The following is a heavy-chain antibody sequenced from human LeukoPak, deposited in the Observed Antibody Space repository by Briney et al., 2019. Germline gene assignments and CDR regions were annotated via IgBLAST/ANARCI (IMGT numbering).Heavy chain of an antibody. J-gene: IGHJ4*02. D-gene: IGHD3-9*01. CDR1: GFTFSNAW. CDR2: IKSKTDGGTT. Sequence: GSLRLSCAASGFTFSNAWMSWVRQAPGKGLEWVGRIKSKTDGGTTDYAAPVKGRFTISRDDSKNTLYLQMNSLKTEDTAVYYCTTDKIPYDILPGSYLKDFDYWGQGTLVTVSS. CDR3: TTDKIPYDILPGSYLKDFDY. V-gene: IGHV3-15*01.